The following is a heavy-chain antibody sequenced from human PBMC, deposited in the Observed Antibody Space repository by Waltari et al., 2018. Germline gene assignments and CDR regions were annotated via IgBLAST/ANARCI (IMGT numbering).Heavy chain of an antibody. D-gene: IGHD2-15*01. CDR1: GFIFSHSG. CDR3: AKANRHSGQDNWFDP. J-gene: IGHJ5*02. V-gene: IGHV3-30*18. CDR2: ISFDGLDK. Sequence: QGQLVESGGGVVQPGRSLRLTCTASGFIFSHSGMPWVRQAPGKGLEWVAVISFDGLDKRYADSVKGRFTISRDNSKNTLFLELNSLTTDDTGVYFCAKANRHSGQDNWFDPWGHGAPVTVSS.